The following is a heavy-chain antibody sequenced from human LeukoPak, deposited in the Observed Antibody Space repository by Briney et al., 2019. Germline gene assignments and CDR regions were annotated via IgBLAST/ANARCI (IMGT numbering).Heavy chain of an antibody. D-gene: IGHD3-22*01. Sequence: SVKVSCKASGGTFSSYAISWVRQAPGQGLEWMGGIIPIFGTANYAQKFQGRVTITTDESTSTAYMELSSLRSEDTAVYYCARSYLIIDSFDPWGQGTLVTVSS. CDR3: ARSYLIIDSFDP. CDR1: GGTFSSYA. J-gene: IGHJ5*02. CDR2: IIPIFGTA. V-gene: IGHV1-69*05.